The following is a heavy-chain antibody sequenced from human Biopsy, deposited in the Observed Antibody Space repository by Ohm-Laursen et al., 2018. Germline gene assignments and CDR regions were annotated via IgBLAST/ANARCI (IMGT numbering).Heavy chain of an antibody. D-gene: IGHD2/OR15-2a*01. CDR1: GGSISSDY. V-gene: IGHV4-59*01. CDR2: IHYMGST. Sequence: SETLSLTCTVSGGSISSDYWSWIRQHPGKGLEWIGYIHYMGSTNYNPSLKSRVTISVDTSKNQFSLRLNSVTAADTAVYYCARATNSTGWPYYYFYGMDVWGQGTTVTVSS. J-gene: IGHJ6*02. CDR3: ARATNSTGWPYYYFYGMDV.